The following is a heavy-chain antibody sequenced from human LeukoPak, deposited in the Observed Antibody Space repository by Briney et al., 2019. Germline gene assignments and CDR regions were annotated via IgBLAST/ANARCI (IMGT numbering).Heavy chain of an antibody. CDR2: IKQGGSEK. J-gene: IGHJ4*02. CDR3: APHRRLTGYFDY. Sequence: GGSLRLSCAASGFTFSSYWMSWARQAPGKGLEWVANIKQGGSEKYYVDSVKGPFTISRDNAKNSLYLQMNSLRAEDTAVYYCAPHRRLTGYFDYWGQGTLVTVSS. CDR1: GFTFSSYW. D-gene: IGHD1-14*01. V-gene: IGHV3-7*01.